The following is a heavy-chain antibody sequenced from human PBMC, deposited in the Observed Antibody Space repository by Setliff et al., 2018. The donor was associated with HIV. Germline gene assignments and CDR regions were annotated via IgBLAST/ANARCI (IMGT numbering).Heavy chain of an antibody. CDR2: INYGGAP. Sequence: TLSLTCTVSTDSLSSSTNHWGWIRQPPGKGLEWIGNINYGGAPYYNPSLKSRVTISIDTSKSQFSLKLTSVTAADTAVYFCARDPHYFDTSGYYSYFYFDYWGHGTLVTVSS. J-gene: IGHJ4*01. D-gene: IGHD3-22*01. CDR3: ARDPHYFDTSGYYSYFYFDY. CDR1: TDSLSSSTNH. V-gene: IGHV4-39*07.